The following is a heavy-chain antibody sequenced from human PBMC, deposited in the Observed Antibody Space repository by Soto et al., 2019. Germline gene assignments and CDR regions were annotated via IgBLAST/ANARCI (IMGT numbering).Heavy chain of an antibody. V-gene: IGHV3-23*01. CDR3: AKDAVYNDGLWLVAN. D-gene: IGHD5-12*01. J-gene: IGHJ4*02. CDR2: MTGSGGDI. CDR1: GFSFSRYA. Sequence: GGSLRLSCAASGFSFSRYAMMWVRQAPGKGQEWVAGMTGSGGDIRYADSVKGRFTISKDNSKNTLYLQMNSLRAEDTAIYFCAKDAVYNDGLWLVANWGQGTLVTVSS.